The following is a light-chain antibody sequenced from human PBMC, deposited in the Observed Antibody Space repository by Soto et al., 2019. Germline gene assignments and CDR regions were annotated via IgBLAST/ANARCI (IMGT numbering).Light chain of an antibody. Sequence: DIQMTQSPSSLSASVGDRVTITCRASQGISNYLAWYQQKPGKVPKLLIYAASTLQSGVPSRFSGSGSGTDFTLTNSSLQPEHVATYYCKKYNSAPLTFGPRTKVDIK. CDR3: KKYNSAPLT. CDR2: AAS. CDR1: QGISNY. J-gene: IGKJ3*01. V-gene: IGKV1-27*01.